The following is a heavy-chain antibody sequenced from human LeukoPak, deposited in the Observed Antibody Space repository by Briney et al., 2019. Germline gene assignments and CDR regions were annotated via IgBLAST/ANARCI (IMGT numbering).Heavy chain of an antibody. CDR3: ARDSGTRGYSYGLYYFDY. CDR1: GFTFDDYG. CDR2: INWNGGST. D-gene: IGHD5-18*01. V-gene: IGHV3-20*04. Sequence: GGSLRLSCAASGFTFDDYGMSWVRQAPGKGLEWVSGINWNGGSTGYADSVKGRFTISRGNAKNSLYLQMNSLRAEDTAVYYCARDSGTRGYSYGLYYFDYWGQGTLVTVSS. J-gene: IGHJ4*02.